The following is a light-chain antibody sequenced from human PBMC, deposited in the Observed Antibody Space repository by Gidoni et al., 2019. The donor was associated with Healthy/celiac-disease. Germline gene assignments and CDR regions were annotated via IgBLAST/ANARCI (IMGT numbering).Light chain of an antibody. CDR2: DGS. CDR1: SSDVGGYNY. V-gene: IGLV2-14*01. CDR3: TSYTSSSTYV. Sequence: HSALTQPASVSGSPGHSITISCTGTSSDVGGYNYVSWYQQHPGKAPKIMIYDGSTRPSVVSTRCSGSNAGVTASLPISGLLAEDEADYSCTSYTSSSTYVFGTGTRVTVL. J-gene: IGLJ1*01.